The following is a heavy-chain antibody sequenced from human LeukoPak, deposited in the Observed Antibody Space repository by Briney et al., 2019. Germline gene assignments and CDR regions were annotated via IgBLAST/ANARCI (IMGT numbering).Heavy chain of an antibody. CDR3: ARPTGPLASDAFDI. J-gene: IGHJ3*02. V-gene: IGHV3-33*08. D-gene: IGHD5-12*01. CDR2: IWYGGSNK. Sequence: GGSLRLSCAASGFTFSSYGMHWVRQAPGKGLEWVAVIWYGGSNKYYADSVKGRFTISRDNSKNTLYLQMNSLRAEDTAVYYCARPTGPLASDAFDIWGQGTMVTVSS. CDR1: GFTFSSYG.